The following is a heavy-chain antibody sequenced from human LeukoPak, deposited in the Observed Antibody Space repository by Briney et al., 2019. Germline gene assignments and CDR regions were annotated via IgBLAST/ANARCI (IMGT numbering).Heavy chain of an antibody. V-gene: IGHV4-4*07. J-gene: IGHJ6*03. D-gene: IGHD7-27*01. CDR1: GGSISSYY. CDR3: ARDSTGARFYPGYMDV. Sequence: SETLSLTCTVSGGSISSYYWSWIRQPAGKGLEWIGRIYTSGSTNYNPSLKSRVTMSVDTSKNQFSLKLSSVTAADTAVYYCARDSTGARFYPGYMDVWGKGTTVTISS. CDR2: IYTSGST.